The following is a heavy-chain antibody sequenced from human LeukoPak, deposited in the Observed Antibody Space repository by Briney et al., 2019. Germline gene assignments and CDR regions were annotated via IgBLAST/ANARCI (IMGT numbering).Heavy chain of an antibody. CDR2: INPDGSWT. CDR3: ARYEQRPGVTASDP. V-gene: IGHV3-74*01. Sequence: PGGSLRLSCAASGFTFSNAWMVWFRQAPGKGLVWVSCINPDGSWTLHADSVKGRFAISRDYARNTLYLQMNSLGVEDTAMYYCARYEQRPGVTASDPWSQGTLVTVSS. D-gene: IGHD2-21*02. J-gene: IGHJ5*02. CDR1: GFTFSNAW.